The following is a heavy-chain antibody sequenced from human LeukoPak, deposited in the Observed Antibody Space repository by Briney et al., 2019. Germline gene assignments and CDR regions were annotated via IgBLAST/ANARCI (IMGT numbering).Heavy chain of an antibody. Sequence: GGSLRLSCAASGFTFSSYGMHWVRQAPGKGLEWVAVIWYDGSNKYYADSVKGRFTISRDNSKNTLYLQMNSLRAEDTAVYYCARDPPDPYDPYYYYYMDVWGKGTTVTVSS. V-gene: IGHV3-33*01. CDR1: GFTFSSYG. CDR2: IWYDGSNK. CDR3: ARDPPDPYDPYYYYYMDV. D-gene: IGHD3-3*01. J-gene: IGHJ6*03.